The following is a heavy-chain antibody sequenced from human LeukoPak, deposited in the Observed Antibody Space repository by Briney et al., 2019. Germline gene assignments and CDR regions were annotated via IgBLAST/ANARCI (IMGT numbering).Heavy chain of an antibody. CDR1: GFTFSSYA. V-gene: IGHV3-30*04. D-gene: IGHD3-22*01. CDR2: ISYDGSNK. CDR3: ARDPGTMIVAYASDI. Sequence: GGSLRLSCAASGFTFSSYAMHWVRQAPGKGLEWVAVISYDGSNKYYADSVKGRFTISRDNSKNTLYLQMNSLRAEDTAVYYCARDPGTMIVAYASDIWGQGTMVTVSS. J-gene: IGHJ3*02.